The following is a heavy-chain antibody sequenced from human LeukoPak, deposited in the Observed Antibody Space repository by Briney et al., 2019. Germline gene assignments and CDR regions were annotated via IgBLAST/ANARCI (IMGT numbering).Heavy chain of an antibody. V-gene: IGHV5-51*01. D-gene: IGHD1-14*01. CDR3: ARHGSSPFDF. CDR2: IYPGDSDT. Sequence: GESLKISCQGSGYNFPTYWIAWVRQMPGKGLEWMGIIYPGDSDTKYSPSFQGQVTISADDSINTAYLQWRRLKVSDTAMYYCARHGSSPFDFWGQGTLVTVSS. J-gene: IGHJ4*02. CDR1: GYNFPTYW.